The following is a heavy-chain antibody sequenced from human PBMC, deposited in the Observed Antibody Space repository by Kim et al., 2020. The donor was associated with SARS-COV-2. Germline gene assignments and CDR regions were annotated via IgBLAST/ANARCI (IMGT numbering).Heavy chain of an antibody. CDR3: ARDLGVAVAGTGYYYYYGMDV. CDR2: ISSSGSTI. J-gene: IGHJ6*02. Sequence: GGSLRLSCAASGFTFSSYEMNWVRQAPGKGLEWVSYISSSGSTIYYADSVKGRFTISRDNAKNSLYLQMNSLRAEDTAVYYCARDLGVAVAGTGYYYYYGMDVWGQGTTVTVSS. V-gene: IGHV3-48*03. D-gene: IGHD6-19*01. CDR1: GFTFSSYE.